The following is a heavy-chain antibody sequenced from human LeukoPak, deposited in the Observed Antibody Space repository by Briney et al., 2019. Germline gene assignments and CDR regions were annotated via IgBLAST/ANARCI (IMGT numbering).Heavy chain of an antibody. D-gene: IGHD6-13*01. CDR1: GFTFSNYA. CDR2: ISGGGGPT. V-gene: IGHV3-23*01. J-gene: IGHJ4*02. CDR3: ASGYSSSWVDY. Sequence: PGGSLRLSCAASGFTFSNYAMSWVRQAPGKGLEWVSAISGGGGPTYYADSVKGRFTISRDNSKNTLYLQMNSLRAEDAAVYYCASGYSSSWVDYWGQGTLVTVSS.